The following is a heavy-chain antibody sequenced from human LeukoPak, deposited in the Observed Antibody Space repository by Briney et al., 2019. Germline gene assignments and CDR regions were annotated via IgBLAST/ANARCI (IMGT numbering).Heavy chain of an antibody. CDR3: ARGYYDSSGYGN. D-gene: IGHD3-22*01. V-gene: IGHV3-9*01. J-gene: IGHJ4*02. Sequence: GGSLRLSCAASGFTFDDYAMHWVRQAPGKGLEWVSGISWNSGSIGYADSVKGRFTISRDNAKNSLYLQMNSLRAEDTAVYYCARGYYDSSGYGNWGQGTLVTVSS. CDR2: ISWNSGSI. CDR1: GFTFDDYA.